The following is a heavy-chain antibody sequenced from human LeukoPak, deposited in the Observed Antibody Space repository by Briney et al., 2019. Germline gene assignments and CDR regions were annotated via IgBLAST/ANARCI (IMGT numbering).Heavy chain of an antibody. J-gene: IGHJ4*02. CDR2: LHPYGIT. Sequence: SETLSLTCIVYGGSISSSSYYWGWIRQPPGKGLEWIGELHPYGITNNNPSLKRRVTISLDTSKNYFSLRLTSVTAADTAFYYCARGIDAYKLGNSWGQGTLVTVSP. V-gene: IGHV4-39*02. CDR3: ARGIDAYKLGNS. D-gene: IGHD5-24*01. CDR1: GGSISSSSYY.